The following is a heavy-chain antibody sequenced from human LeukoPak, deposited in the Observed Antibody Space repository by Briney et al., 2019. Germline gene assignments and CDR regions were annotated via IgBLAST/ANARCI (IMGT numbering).Heavy chain of an antibody. CDR3: AKDGGIPAAAHFDY. J-gene: IGHJ4*02. CDR1: GFTFSSYG. V-gene: IGHV3-33*06. CDR2: IWYDGSNK. D-gene: IGHD6-13*01. Sequence: GGSLRLSCAASGFTFSSYGMHWVRQAPGKGLEWVAVIWYDGSNKYYADSVKGRFTISRDNSKNTLYLQMNSLRAEDTAVYYCAKDGGIPAAAHFDYWGQGTLVTVSS.